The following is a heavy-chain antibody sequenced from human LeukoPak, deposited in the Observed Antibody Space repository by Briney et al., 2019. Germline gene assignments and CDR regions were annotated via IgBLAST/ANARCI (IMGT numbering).Heavy chain of an antibody. V-gene: IGHV4-59*01. CDR2: IYYSGST. CDR3: ARAPRYGGIDY. Sequence: SETLFLTCTVSGGSISSYYWSWIRQPPGKGLEWIGYIYYSGSTNYNPSLKSRVTISVDTSKNQFSLKLSSVTAADTAVYYCARAPRYGGIDYWGQGTLVTVSS. CDR1: GGSISSYY. J-gene: IGHJ4*02. D-gene: IGHD4-23*01.